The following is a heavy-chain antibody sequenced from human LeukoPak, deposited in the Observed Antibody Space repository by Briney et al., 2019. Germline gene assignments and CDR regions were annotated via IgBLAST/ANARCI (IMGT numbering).Heavy chain of an antibody. CDR1: GFTFKNYA. CDR3: AKADRRWATYYYDTSGYYYDY. J-gene: IGHJ4*02. CDR2: IIESGEST. V-gene: IGHV3-23*01. Sequence: GGSLRLSCAASGFTFKNYAMYWVRQAPGKGLEWVSAIIESGESTYYTDSVKGRFTISRDNSKNTLYLQMNSLRAEDTAVYYCAKADRRWATYYYDTSGYYYDYWGQGTLVTVSS. D-gene: IGHD3-22*01.